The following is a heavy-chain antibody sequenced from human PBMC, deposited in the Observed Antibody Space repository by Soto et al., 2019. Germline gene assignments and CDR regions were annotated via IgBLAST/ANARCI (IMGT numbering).Heavy chain of an antibody. J-gene: IGHJ6*02. Sequence: GASVKVSCKAPGYTFTSYDINWVRQATGQGPEWMGWMNPNSGNTGYAQKFQGIFTLTRNTSLSTAYVELSILRSEDTAVYYCARTLTMVRGVPYYYYGMEVWGQGTTVTVSS. CDR1: GYTFTSYD. V-gene: IGHV1-8*01. CDR2: MNPNSGNT. CDR3: ARTLTMVRGVPYYYYGMEV. D-gene: IGHD3-10*01.